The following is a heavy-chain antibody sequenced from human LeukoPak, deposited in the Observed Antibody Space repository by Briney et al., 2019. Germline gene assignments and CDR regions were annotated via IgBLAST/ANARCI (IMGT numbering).Heavy chain of an antibody. V-gene: IGHV4-61*01. J-gene: IGHJ4*02. Sequence: SETLSLTCTVSGASVSSDNYYWTWIRKPPGKGLEWIGYISNSGSTNYHPSLKSRVTISSDTSKTQFTLKLTSVTAADTAVYYCARSPSGYRFDSWGQGTLVTVSS. CDR2: ISNSGST. D-gene: IGHD3-22*01. CDR1: GASVSSDNYY. CDR3: ARSPSGYRFDS.